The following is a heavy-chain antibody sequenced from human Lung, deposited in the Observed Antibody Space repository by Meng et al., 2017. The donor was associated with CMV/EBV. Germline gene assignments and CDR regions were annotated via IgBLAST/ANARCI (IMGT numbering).Heavy chain of an antibody. CDR2: ISAYNGNT. V-gene: IGHV1-18*01. Sequence: QVQLVPSGAEVKKPGASVKVSCEASGFIFTSYAISWVRQAPGQGLQYMGWISAYNGNTNYAQELQGRVTMTTDTSTSTAYMELRSLRFDDTAVYYCARFYCSSTSCPHVLFDYWGQGTLVTVSS. CDR3: ARFYCSSTSCPHVLFDY. D-gene: IGHD2-2*01. CDR1: GFIFTSYA. J-gene: IGHJ4*02.